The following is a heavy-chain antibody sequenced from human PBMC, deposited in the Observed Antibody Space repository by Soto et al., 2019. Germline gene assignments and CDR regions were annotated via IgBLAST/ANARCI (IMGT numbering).Heavy chain of an antibody. CDR3: AISYGKYYYALDV. CDR2: IGPSDSYT. Sequence: GESLKISCKGSGYSFTSYWITWVRQMPGKGLEWMGRIGPSDSYTNYSPSFQGHVTISPDKSISTAYLQWSSLKASDTAMYYCAISYGKYYYALDVWRQGTTVTVSS. CDR1: GYSFTSYW. D-gene: IGHD4-17*01. J-gene: IGHJ6*02. V-gene: IGHV5-10-1*01.